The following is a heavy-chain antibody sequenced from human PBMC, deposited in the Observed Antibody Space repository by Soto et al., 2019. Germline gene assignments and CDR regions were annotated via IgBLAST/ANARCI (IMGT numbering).Heavy chain of an antibody. Sequence: PSETLSLTCTVSGGSISSGDYYWSWIRQPPGKGLEWIGYIYYSGSTYYNPSLKSRVTISVDTSKNQFSLKLSSVTAADTAVYYCARDSSTSNYYYYYGMEVWGQGTTVTVSS. CDR1: GGSISSGDYY. CDR3: ARDSSTSNYYYYYGMEV. J-gene: IGHJ6*02. V-gene: IGHV4-30-4*01. D-gene: IGHD2-2*01. CDR2: IYYSGST.